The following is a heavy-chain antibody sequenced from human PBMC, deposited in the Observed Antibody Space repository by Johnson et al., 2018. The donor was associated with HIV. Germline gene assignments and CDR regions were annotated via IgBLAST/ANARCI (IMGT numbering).Heavy chain of an antibody. CDR2: ISGSGGST. CDR1: GFTFSTYG. D-gene: IGHD3-22*01. J-gene: IGHJ3*02. V-gene: IGHV3-NL1*01. CDR3: AGGITMKPPTAFDI. Sequence: QVQLVESGGGVVQPGGSLRLSCAASGFTFSTYGMHWVRQAPGKGLEWVSVISGSGGSTYYADSVKGRFTISRDNAKTSLYLQMNSLRAEDTAVYYCAGGITMKPPTAFDIWGQGTVVTVS.